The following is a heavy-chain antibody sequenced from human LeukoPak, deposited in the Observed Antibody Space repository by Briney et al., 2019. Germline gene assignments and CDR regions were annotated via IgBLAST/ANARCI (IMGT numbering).Heavy chain of an antibody. CDR1: GFAFSDYW. CDR3: ARGVPYDSWSGPHYSDY. V-gene: IGHV3-7*01. CDR2: IKQDGSQE. J-gene: IGHJ4*02. D-gene: IGHD3-3*01. Sequence: PGGSLRLSCAASGFAFSDYWMSWVRQAPEKGLEWVAHIKQDGSQEYYVDSVKGRFTISRDSAKNSLYLQMNSLRAEDTAVYYCARGVPYDSWSGPHYSDYWGQGTLVTVSS.